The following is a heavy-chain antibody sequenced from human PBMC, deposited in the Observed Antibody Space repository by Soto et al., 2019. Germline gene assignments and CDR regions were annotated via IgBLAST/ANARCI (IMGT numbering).Heavy chain of an antibody. J-gene: IGHJ4*02. CDR1: GGSFSGYY. CDR2: INHSGST. V-gene: IGHV4-34*01. D-gene: IGHD4-17*01. CDR3: ARVRYGDYEFIDY. Sequence: TSETLSLTCAVYGGSFSGYYCSWIRQPPGKGLEWIGEINHSGSTNYNPSLKSRVTISVDTSKNQFSLKLSSVTAADTAVYYCARVRYGDYEFIDYWGQGTLVTVSS.